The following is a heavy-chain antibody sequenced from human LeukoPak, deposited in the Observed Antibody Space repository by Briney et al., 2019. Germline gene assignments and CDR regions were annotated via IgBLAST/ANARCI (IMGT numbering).Heavy chain of an antibody. D-gene: IGHD1-26*01. CDR1: GGSISGTRYY. CDR3: ARHVNSNGSPSDY. J-gene: IGHJ4*02. CDR2: IYYIGST. Sequence: SETLSLTCTVSGGSISGTRYYWGWIRQPPGKGLEWIGSIYYIGSTYYNPSLKSRVTISVDTSKNQFSLKLRSVTAADTAVYYCARHVNSNGSPSDYWGQGTLVTVSS. V-gene: IGHV4-39*01.